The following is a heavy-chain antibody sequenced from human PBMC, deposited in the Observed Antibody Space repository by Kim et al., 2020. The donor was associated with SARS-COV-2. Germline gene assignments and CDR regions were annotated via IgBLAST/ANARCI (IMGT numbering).Heavy chain of an antibody. J-gene: IGHJ3*02. V-gene: IGHV3-15*01. D-gene: IGHD3-22*01. CDR2: IKSKTDGGTT. CDR1: GFTFSNAW. Sequence: GGSLRLSCAASGFTFSNAWMSWVRQAPGKGLEWVGRIKSKTDGGTTDYAAPVKGRFTISRDDSKNTLYLQMNSLKTEDTAVYYCTTAVLTGITMMVVAPGAFDIWGQGTMGTVSS. CDR3: TTAVLTGITMMVVAPGAFDI.